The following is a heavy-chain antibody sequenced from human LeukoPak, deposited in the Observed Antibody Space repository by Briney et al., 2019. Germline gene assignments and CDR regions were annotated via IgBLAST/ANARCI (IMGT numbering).Heavy chain of an antibody. J-gene: IGHJ5*02. D-gene: IGHD6-13*01. CDR3: ARGESSWYSNWFDP. V-gene: IGHV7-4-1*02. CDR2: INTNTGNP. Sequence: GASVKVSCKASGYTFTGYYIHWVRQAPGQGLEWMGWINTNTGNPTYAQGFTGRFVFSLDTSVSTAYLQISSLKAEDTAVYYCARGESSWYSNWFDPWGQGTLVTVSS. CDR1: GYTFTGYY.